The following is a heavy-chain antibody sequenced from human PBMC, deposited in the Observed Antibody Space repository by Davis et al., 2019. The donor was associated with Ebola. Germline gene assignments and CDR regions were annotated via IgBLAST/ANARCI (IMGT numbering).Heavy chain of an antibody. V-gene: IGHV3-30*03. Sequence: GESLKISCVASAFTFSSHGTHWVRQAPAKGLEWVAVLSHDGNNKFYGGSVHGRFTISRDDSKNTLYLQMTSLRPDDTAVYFCVRGVGGWGVTWGQGTLVTVSS. CDR2: LSHDGNNK. CDR3: VRGVGGWGVT. J-gene: IGHJ5*02. CDR1: AFTFSSHG. D-gene: IGHD6-19*01.